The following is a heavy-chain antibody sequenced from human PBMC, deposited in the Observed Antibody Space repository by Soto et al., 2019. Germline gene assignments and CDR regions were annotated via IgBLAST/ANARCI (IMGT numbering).Heavy chain of an antibody. D-gene: IGHD2-8*01. J-gene: IGHJ4*02. V-gene: IGHV5-10-1*01. Sequence: GESLKISCEATGYMFPIYHISWVRQMPGKGLEWVGKIDPSDSRTMYRPSSRARITISVDKSINTAYLEWGRLKASDTAMYYCARHASNGDFDFWGQGIQVTVSS. CDR3: ARHASNGDFDF. CDR1: GYMFPIYH. CDR2: IDPSDSRT.